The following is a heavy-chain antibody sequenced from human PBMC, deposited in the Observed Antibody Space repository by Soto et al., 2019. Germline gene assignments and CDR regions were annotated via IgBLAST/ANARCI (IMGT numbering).Heavy chain of an antibody. CDR1: GFTFSTYA. V-gene: IGHV3-23*01. Sequence: EVQLLESGGKLVQPGGSLTLSCEASGFTFSTYAMAWVRQAPGKGLECVSGVSASGLNTDYADPVKGRFYISRDNSKNTVSLHMNSLRAEDTALYYCAKGRPRGTSGQFFDYWGQGTPVTVSS. CDR3: AKGRPRGTSGQFFDY. J-gene: IGHJ4*02. CDR2: VSASGLNT. D-gene: IGHD3-16*01.